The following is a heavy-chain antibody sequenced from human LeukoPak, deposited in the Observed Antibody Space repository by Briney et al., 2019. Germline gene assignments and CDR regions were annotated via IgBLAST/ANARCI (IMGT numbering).Heavy chain of an antibody. J-gene: IGHJ4*02. D-gene: IGHD3-10*01. CDR3: ARDVRSPMVRGVVFDY. CDR1: GYTFTSYG. CDR2: ISAYNDDT. V-gene: IGHV1-18*01. Sequence: GASVKVSCKASGYTFTSYGISWLRQAPGQGLEWMGWISAYNDDTNYVQKFQDRVIMTTDTSTSTVYMELGSLRSDDTAVYYCARDVRSPMVRGVVFDYWGQGTLVTVSS.